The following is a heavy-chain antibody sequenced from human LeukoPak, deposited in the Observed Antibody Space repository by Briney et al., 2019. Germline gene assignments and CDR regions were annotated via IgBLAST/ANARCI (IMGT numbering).Heavy chain of an antibody. CDR2: INTNTGNP. Sequence: ASVKVSCKASGYTFSNYVMNWVRQAPGQGLEWMGWINTNTGNPMYAQGITGRFVFSLDTSVSTAYLQISSLEAEDTAMYYCARDVALLNFDFWGQGTLVTVSS. CDR1: GYTFSNYV. J-gene: IGHJ4*02. V-gene: IGHV7-4-1*02. CDR3: ARDVALLNFDF. D-gene: IGHD2-8*02.